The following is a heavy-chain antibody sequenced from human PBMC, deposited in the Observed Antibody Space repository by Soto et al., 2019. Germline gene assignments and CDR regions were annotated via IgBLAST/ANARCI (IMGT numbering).Heavy chain of an antibody. CDR3: ARIGLYDSDDYYYPDY. CDR2: AFHTGGT. J-gene: IGHJ4*02. Sequence: PSETLSLTCTVSNDSIRRYYWIWIRQPPGRGLEWIGYAFHTGGTNYNPSLKSRVTISVDTSKNQLSLKLSSVTAADTAVYYCARIGLYDSDDYYYPDYWGQGTLVTVSS. CDR1: NDSIRRYY. V-gene: IGHV4-59*01. D-gene: IGHD3-22*01.